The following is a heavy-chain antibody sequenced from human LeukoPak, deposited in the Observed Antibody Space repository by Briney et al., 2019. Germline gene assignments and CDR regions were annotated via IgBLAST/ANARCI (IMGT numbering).Heavy chain of an antibody. CDR1: GYSFTSYW. Sequence: GESLKISCKGSGYSFTSYWIGWVRQMPGKGLEWMGIIYPGDSDTRYSPSFQGQVTISADKPISTAYLQWSSLKASDTAMYYCASLGYCSSTSCYADYYYMDVWGKGTTVTVSS. CDR2: IYPGDSDT. J-gene: IGHJ6*03. CDR3: ASLGYCSSTSCYADYYYMDV. V-gene: IGHV5-51*04. D-gene: IGHD2-2*01.